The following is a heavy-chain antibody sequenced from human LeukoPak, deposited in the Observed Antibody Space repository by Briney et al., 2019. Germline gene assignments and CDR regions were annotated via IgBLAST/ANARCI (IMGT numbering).Heavy chain of an antibody. V-gene: IGHV3-7*01. CDR3: ARWATSYDF. CDR2: IKQDGSEK. D-gene: IGHD3-10*01. CDR1: GFTFSNYW. J-gene: IGHJ4*02. Sequence: QPGGSLRLSCAASGFTFSNYWMSWVRQAPGKGLEWVANIKQDGSEKYYVDSVTGRFTISRDNAKNSLYLQMNSLRAEDTAVYYCARWATSYDFRGQGTLVTVSS.